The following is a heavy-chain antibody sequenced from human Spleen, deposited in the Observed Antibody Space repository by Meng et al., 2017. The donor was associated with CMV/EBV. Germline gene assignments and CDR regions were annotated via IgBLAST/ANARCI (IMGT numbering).Heavy chain of an antibody. D-gene: IGHD1-1*01. V-gene: IGHV1-2*02. CDR2: IKPNSGGA. CDR3: ARDLSWNDVGWFDP. J-gene: IGHJ5*02. Sequence: ASVKVSCKASGYTFTGYYMHWVRQAPGQGLEWMGWIKPNSGGANYAQKFQGRVTMTRDTSISTAYMELTSLRSDDTAVFYCARDLSWNDVGWFDPWGQGTLVTVSS. CDR1: GYTFTGYY.